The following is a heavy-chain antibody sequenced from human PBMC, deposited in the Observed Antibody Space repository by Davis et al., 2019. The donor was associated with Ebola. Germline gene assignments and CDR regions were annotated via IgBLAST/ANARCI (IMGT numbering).Heavy chain of an antibody. CDR1: GGSISSSTSY. CDR3: ASVPDGSKTDYFDS. D-gene: IGHD5-24*01. V-gene: IGHV4-39*02. CDR2: VSYSGTT. J-gene: IGHJ4*02. Sequence: PSETLSLTCTVSGGSISSSTSYWGWIRQAPGKGLEWIGSVSYSGTTYYNPSLKSRVAISVDTSKNHFSLRLNSVTAADTAVYYCASVPDGSKTDYFDSWGQGTLVTVSS.